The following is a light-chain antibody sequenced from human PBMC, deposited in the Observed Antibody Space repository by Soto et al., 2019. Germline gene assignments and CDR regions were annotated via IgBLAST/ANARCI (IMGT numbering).Light chain of an antibody. J-gene: IGKJ4*01. V-gene: IGKV3-15*01. Sequence: EIVMTQSPATLSVSPGERATLSCRASQSVSSNLAWYQQKPGQAPRLLIYGASTRATGIPARFSGSGSGTEFTLTISSLQSEDFAVYYCQQYYNWPSFGGGTKVEIK. CDR3: QQYYNWPS. CDR1: QSVSSN. CDR2: GAS.